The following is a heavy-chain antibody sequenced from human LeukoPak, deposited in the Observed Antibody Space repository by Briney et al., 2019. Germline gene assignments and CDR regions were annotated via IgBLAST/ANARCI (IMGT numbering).Heavy chain of an antibody. Sequence: GGSLRLSCAASGFTFSKAWMSWVRQAPGKGLEWVGRIKSKTDGGTTDYAAPVEGRFTISRDDSKNTLYLQMNGLKTEDTAVYYCTTERYSGSYFEGYYYYMDVWGKGTTVTVSS. J-gene: IGHJ6*03. V-gene: IGHV3-15*01. CDR1: GFTFSKAW. CDR2: IKSKTDGGTT. D-gene: IGHD1-26*01. CDR3: TTERYSGSYFEGYYYYMDV.